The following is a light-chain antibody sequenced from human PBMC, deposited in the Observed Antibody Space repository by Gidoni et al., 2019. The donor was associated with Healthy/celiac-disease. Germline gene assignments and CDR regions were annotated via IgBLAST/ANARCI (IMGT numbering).Light chain of an antibody. Sequence: EIALSQSPLTLSLSPGERATLSCRASQRVSSYLAWYQQKPGQAPRLLIYDASNRATGIPARFSGSGSGTDFTLTISSLEAEDFAVYYCQQRSNWQWTFGQGTKVEIK. J-gene: IGKJ1*01. CDR3: QQRSNWQWT. V-gene: IGKV3-11*01. CDR1: QRVSSY. CDR2: DAS.